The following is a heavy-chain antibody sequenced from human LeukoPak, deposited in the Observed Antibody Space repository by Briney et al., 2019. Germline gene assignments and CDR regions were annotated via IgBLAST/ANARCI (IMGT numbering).Heavy chain of an antibody. Sequence: GGSLRLSCAASGFTFSSYSMNWVRQPPGKGLEWVSSIFPSGGEIHYADSVRGRFTISRDNSKSTLSLQMNSLRAEDTAIYYCATYRQVLLPFESWGQGALVTVSS. J-gene: IGHJ4*02. CDR1: GFTFSSYS. CDR2: IFPSGGEI. D-gene: IGHD2-8*02. V-gene: IGHV3-21*04. CDR3: ATYRQVLLPFES.